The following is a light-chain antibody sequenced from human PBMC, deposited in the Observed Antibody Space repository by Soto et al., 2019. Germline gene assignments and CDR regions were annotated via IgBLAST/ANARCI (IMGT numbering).Light chain of an antibody. V-gene: IGKV3-20*01. CDR1: QRINSAY. J-gene: IGKJ1*01. Sequence: ETVLTQSPGTLSLSPGERATLSCRASQRINSAYLAWYQQKPGQAPRLLIYGASSRATGIPDRFSGSGSGTDFALTISRLEPEDSAVYYCQQYGSSVWTFGQGTKVEI. CDR3: QQYGSSVWT. CDR2: GAS.